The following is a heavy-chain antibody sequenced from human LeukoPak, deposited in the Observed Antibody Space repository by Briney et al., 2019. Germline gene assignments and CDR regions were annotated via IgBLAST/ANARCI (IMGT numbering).Heavy chain of an antibody. D-gene: IGHD7-27*01. CDR3: AGAITWDGVFDI. J-gene: IGHJ3*02. CDR1: GFTFSSYG. Sequence: PGGSLRLSCAASGFTFSSYGMHWVRQAPGKGLEWVAVISYDGSNKYYADSVKGRFTISRDNSKNTLYLQMNSLRAEDTAVYYCAGAITWDGVFDIWGQGTKVTVSS. CDR2: ISYDGSNK. V-gene: IGHV3-30*03.